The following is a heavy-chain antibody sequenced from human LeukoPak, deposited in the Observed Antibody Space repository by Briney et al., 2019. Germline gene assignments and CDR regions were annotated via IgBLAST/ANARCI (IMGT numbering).Heavy chain of an antibody. V-gene: IGHV1-46*01. CDR1: GYTFTSYY. Sequence: ASVKVSCKASGYTFTSYYMHWVRQAPGQGLEWMGIINPSGGSASYAQKFQGRVTMTRDTSTSTVYMELSSLRSEDTAVYYCARVRVAGDWFDPWGQGTLVTVSS. CDR3: ARVRVAGDWFDP. CDR2: INPSGGSA. J-gene: IGHJ5*02. D-gene: IGHD6-19*01.